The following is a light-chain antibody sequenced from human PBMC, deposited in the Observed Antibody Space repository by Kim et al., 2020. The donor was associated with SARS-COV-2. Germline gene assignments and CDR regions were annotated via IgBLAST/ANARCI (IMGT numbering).Light chain of an antibody. CDR3: QQYGRSSMYT. Sequence: EIVLTQSPGTLSLSPGERATLSCRASQSVSSSYLAWYQQKPGQAPRLLIYGASSRATGIPDRFSGSGSGTDFTLTISRLEPEDFAVYYCQQYGRSSMYTFGKGTKLEI. V-gene: IGKV3-20*01. CDR1: QSVSSSY. CDR2: GAS. J-gene: IGKJ2*01.